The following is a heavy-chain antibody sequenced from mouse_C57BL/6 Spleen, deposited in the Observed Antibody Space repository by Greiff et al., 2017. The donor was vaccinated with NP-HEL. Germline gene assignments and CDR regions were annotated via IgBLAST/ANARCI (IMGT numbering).Heavy chain of an antibody. D-gene: IGHD4-1*01. CDR1: GYSITSGYY. CDR3: ARVNWAYFDY. Sequence: EVHLVESGPGLVKPSQSLSLTCSVTGYSITSGYYWNWIRQFPGNKLEWMGYISYDGSNNYNPSLKNRISITRDTSKNQFFLKLNSVTTEDTATYYCARVNWAYFDYWGQGTTLTVSS. J-gene: IGHJ2*01. CDR2: ISYDGSN. V-gene: IGHV3-6*01.